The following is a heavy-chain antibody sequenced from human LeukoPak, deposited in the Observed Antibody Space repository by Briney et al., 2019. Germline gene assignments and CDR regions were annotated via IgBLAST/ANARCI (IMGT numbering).Heavy chain of an antibody. CDR2: ISAYNGNT. J-gene: IGHJ6*03. CDR3: AREVSEITIFGVVSYYYMDV. Sequence: ASVKVSXKASGYTFTSYGISWVRQAPGQGLEWIGWISAYNGNTNYAQKLQGRVTITTDTSTSTAYMELRSLRSDDTAVYYCAREVSEITIFGVVSYYYMDVWGKGTTVTVSS. CDR1: GYTFTSYG. V-gene: IGHV1-18*01. D-gene: IGHD3-3*01.